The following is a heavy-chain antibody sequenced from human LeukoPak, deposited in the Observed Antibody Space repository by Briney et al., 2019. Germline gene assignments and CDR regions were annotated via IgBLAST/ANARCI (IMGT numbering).Heavy chain of an antibody. CDR1: GYTFTSYG. D-gene: IGHD3-22*01. CDR3: ARVLDPNYYDSSGYQNWFDP. CDR2: ISAYNGNT. V-gene: IGHV1-18*01. J-gene: IGHJ5*02. Sequence: ASVKVSCKASGYTFTSYGISWVRQAPGQGLEWMGWISAYNGNTNYAQKLQGRVTMTTDTSTSTAYMELRSLRSDDTAVYYCARVLDPNYYDSSGYQNWFDPWGQGTLVTVSS.